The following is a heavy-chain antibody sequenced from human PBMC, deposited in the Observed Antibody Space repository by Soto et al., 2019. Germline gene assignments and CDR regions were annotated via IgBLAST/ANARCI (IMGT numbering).Heavy chain of an antibody. J-gene: IGHJ6*02. CDR1: GFTFSNAW. D-gene: IGHD6-13*01. CDR3: TTGDPGYSGSWYTYYYYDMDV. CDR2: IKSKTDGGTT. Sequence: PGGSLRLSCAASGFTFSNAWMNWVRQAPGKGLEWVGRIKSKTDGGTTDYAAPVKGRFTISRDDSKNTLYLPLNSLKTVDSAWHYCTTGDPGYSGSWYTYYYYDMDVWGQGTTGTVSS. V-gene: IGHV3-15*07.